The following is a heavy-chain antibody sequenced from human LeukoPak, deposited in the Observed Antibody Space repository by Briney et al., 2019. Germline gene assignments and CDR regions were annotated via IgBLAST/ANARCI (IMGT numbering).Heavy chain of an antibody. D-gene: IGHD3-10*01. V-gene: IGHV4-34*01. CDR3: VRDRELNY. CDR1: GGSFSGYY. Sequence: SETLSLTCAVYGGSFSGYYWSWIRQPPGKGLEWIGEINPSGSTKYNPSLKSRVTISVDTSKNQFSLRLSSVTAADTAVYYCVRDRELNYWGQGTLVTVSS. J-gene: IGHJ4*02. CDR2: INPSGST.